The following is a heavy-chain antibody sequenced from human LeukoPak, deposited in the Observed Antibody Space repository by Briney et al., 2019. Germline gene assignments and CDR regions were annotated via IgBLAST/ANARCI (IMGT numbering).Heavy chain of an antibody. Sequence: GGSLRLSCAASGFTFSSYTMTWVRQAPGKGLEWVSVISGNGGTTYYAESVKGRFTISRDNSKNTLYLQMSGLRVEDTAVYFCAKGRTGYIPDSWGQGTLVTVSS. CDR2: ISGNGGTT. J-gene: IGHJ4*02. D-gene: IGHD6-13*01. V-gene: IGHV3-23*01. CDR1: GFTFSSYT. CDR3: AKGRTGYIPDS.